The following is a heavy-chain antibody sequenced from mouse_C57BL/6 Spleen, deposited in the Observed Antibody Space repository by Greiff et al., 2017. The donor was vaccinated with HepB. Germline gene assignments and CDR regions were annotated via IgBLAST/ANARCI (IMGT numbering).Heavy chain of an antibody. Sequence: VQLVESGAELVKPGASVKISCKASGYAFSSYWMNWVKQRPGKGLEWIGQIYPGDGDTNYNGKFKGKATLTADKSSSTAYMQLSSLTSEDSAVYFCARWTTTVVADYWGQGTTLTVSS. V-gene: IGHV1-80*01. CDR2: IYPGDGDT. D-gene: IGHD1-1*01. CDR3: ARWTTTVVADY. J-gene: IGHJ2*01. CDR1: GYAFSSYW.